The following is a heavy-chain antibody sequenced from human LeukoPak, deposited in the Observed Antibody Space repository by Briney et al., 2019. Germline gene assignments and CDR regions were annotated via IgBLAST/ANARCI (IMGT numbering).Heavy chain of an antibody. CDR2: IYSGGST. CDR3: ATVGSTGYFDY. CDR1: GFTVSSNY. J-gene: IGHJ4*02. D-gene: IGHD2-2*01. V-gene: IGHV3-53*01. Sequence: PGGSLRLSCAASGFTVSSNYMSWVRQAPGKGLEWVSLIYSGGSTYYADSVKGRFTISRDNSKNTLYLQMNSLRAKDTAVYYCATVGSTGYFDYWGLGTLVTVSS.